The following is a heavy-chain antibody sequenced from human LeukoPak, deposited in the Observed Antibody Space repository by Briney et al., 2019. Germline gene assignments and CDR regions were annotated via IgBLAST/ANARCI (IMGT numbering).Heavy chain of an antibody. CDR1: GFTFNNYG. CDR2: ISYDGSNK. CDR3: ATGSSRY. Sequence: GGSLRLSCAASGFTFNNYGMHWVRQAPGKGLEWVAVISYDGSNKYYADSVKGRFTISRDNSKNTLYLQMNSLRAEDTAVYYCATGSSRYWGQGTLVTVSS. J-gene: IGHJ4*02. V-gene: IGHV3-30*19. D-gene: IGHD1-26*01.